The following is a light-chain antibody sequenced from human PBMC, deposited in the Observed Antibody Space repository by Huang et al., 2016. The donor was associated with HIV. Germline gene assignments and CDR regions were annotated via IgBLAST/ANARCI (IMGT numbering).Light chain of an antibody. CDR3: MQTLVTYT. J-gene: IGKJ2*01. CDR1: QSLLHNNGYNY. CDR2: LGS. V-gene: IGKV2-28*01. Sequence: DIVLTQSPLSLPVTPGDPASISCRSSQSLLHNNGYNYLDWFLQKPGQSPQLLIYLGSNRASGVPDRFSGSGSGTNFTLKISRVEAEDVGIYYCMQTLVTYTFGQGTKVEIK.